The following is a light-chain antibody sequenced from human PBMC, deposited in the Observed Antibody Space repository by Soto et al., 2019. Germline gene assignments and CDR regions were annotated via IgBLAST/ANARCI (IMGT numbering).Light chain of an antibody. CDR3: SAYTVSPTYV. CDR2: NVY. J-gene: IGLJ1*01. CDR1: SSDVGAYNF. V-gene: IGLV2-14*03. Sequence: QSALTQPASVSGSPGQSITISCTGNSSDVGAYNFVSWHQQHPGKAPKLMIYNVYDRPSGISYRFSGSKSGNTASLTISGLQGEDEADYYCSAYTVSPTYVFGTGTKVTVL.